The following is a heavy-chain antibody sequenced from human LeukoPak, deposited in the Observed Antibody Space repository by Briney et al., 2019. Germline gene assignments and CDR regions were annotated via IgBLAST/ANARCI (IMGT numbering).Heavy chain of an antibody. CDR1: GFTFSSYW. Sequence: GVSLRLSCAASGFTFSSYWMPWVRQAPGKGLVWVSRINSDGSSISYADSVKGRFTISRDNAKNTLYLQMNSLRPEDTAVYYCASWYQLLSYWGQGTLVTVSS. CDR2: INSDGSSI. D-gene: IGHD2-2*01. V-gene: IGHV3-74*01. CDR3: ASWYQLLSY. J-gene: IGHJ4*02.